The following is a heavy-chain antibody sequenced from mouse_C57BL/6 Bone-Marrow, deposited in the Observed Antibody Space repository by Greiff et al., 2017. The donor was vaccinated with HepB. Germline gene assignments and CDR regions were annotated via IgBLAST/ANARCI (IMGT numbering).Heavy chain of an antibody. D-gene: IGHD1-1*01. CDR3: ARDPPHYYGSSSYYFDY. CDR1: GFTFSSYA. CDR2: ISDGGSYT. V-gene: IGHV5-4*01. Sequence: EVQLVESGGGLVKPGGSLKLSCAASGFTFSSYAMSWVRQTPEKRLEWVATISDGGSYTYYPDNVKGRFTISRDNAKNNLYLQMSHLKSEDTAMYYCARDPPHYYGSSSYYFDYWGQGTTLTVSS. J-gene: IGHJ2*01.